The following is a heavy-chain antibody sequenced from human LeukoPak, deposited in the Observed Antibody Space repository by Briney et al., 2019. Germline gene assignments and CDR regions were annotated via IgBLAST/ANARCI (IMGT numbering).Heavy chain of an antibody. D-gene: IGHD4-17*01. V-gene: IGHV4-59*01. CDR1: GGSISSYY. J-gene: IGHJ4*02. CDR2: IYYSGST. CDR3: ARVHGDYLDY. Sequence: KSSETLSLTCTVSGGSISSYYWSWIRQPPGKGLEWIGYIYYSGSTNYNPSLKSRVTISIDTSKNQFSLKLSSVTAADTAVYYCARVHGDYLDYWGQGTLVTVSS.